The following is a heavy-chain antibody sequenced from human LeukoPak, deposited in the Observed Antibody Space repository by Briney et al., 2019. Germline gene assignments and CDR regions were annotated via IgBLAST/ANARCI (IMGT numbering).Heavy chain of an antibody. CDR1: GFTFSRYG. Sequence: PGGSLRLSCAASGFTFSRYGMHWVRQAPGKGLEWVAVISYDGSNKYYADSVKGRFTISRDNSKNTLYLQMNSLRAEDTAVYYCVKGITGTNEAYWGQGTLVTVSS. J-gene: IGHJ4*02. CDR2: ISYDGSNK. D-gene: IGHD1-20*01. V-gene: IGHV3-30*18. CDR3: VKGITGTNEAY.